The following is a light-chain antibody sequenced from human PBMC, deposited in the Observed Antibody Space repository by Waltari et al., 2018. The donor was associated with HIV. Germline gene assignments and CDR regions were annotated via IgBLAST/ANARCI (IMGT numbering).Light chain of an antibody. Sequence: QSALTQSASVSGSPGHSLTISCTGTSDDIGLYDSVSWYQQHPDKAPKLIIYEVANRPSGVSDRFSGLKSGNTASLTISGLQAEDEADYYCSSYTTSSTLIFGGGTKLTVL. CDR2: EVA. CDR3: SSYTTSSTLI. CDR1: SDDIGLYDS. J-gene: IGLJ2*01. V-gene: IGLV2-14*01.